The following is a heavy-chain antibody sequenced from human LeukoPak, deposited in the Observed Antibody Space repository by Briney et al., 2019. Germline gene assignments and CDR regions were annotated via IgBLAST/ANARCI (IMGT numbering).Heavy chain of an antibody. Sequence: GGSLRLSCAASGFIVSSNYMSWVRQAPGEGLEWVSVIYGAGRTYYADSVKGRFTISRDNSTNTFYLQMNSLRAEDTAVYYCARIGAAGDWYFDLWGRGTLVIVSS. D-gene: IGHD6-13*01. CDR3: ARIGAAGDWYFDL. J-gene: IGHJ2*01. V-gene: IGHV3-53*01. CDR2: IYGAGRT. CDR1: GFIVSSNY.